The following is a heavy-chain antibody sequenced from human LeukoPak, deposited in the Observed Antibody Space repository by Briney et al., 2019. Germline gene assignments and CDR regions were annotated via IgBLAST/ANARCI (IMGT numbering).Heavy chain of an antibody. D-gene: IGHD3-22*01. J-gene: IGHJ4*02. CDR1: GFTFSNAW. Sequence: PGGSLRLSCAASGFTFSNAWMSWVRQAPGKGLEWVSVIMGSAVNTLYADSVKGRFTISRDNSQNTLFLQMNTLRAEDTAVYYCARRDISAYHFFDNWGEGTLVTVSS. CDR3: ARRDISAYHFFDN. CDR2: IMGSAVNT. V-gene: IGHV3-23*01.